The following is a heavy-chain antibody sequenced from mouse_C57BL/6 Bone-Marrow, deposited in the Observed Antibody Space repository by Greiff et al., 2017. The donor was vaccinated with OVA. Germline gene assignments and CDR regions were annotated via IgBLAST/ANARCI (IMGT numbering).Heavy chain of an antibody. CDR3: ARGITTVVALYYFDY. V-gene: IGHV1-52*01. J-gene: IGHJ2*01. D-gene: IGHD1-1*01. CDR1: GYTFTSYW. Sequence: QVQLKQPGAELVRPGSSVKLSCKASGYTFTSYWMHWVKQRPIQGLEWIGNIDPSDSETHYNQKFKDKATLTVDKSSSTAYMQLSSLTSEDSAVYYCARGITTVVALYYFDYWGQGTTLTVSS. CDR2: IDPSDSET.